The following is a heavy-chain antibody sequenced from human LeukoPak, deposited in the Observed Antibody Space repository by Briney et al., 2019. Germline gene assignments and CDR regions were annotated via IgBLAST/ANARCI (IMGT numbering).Heavy chain of an antibody. Sequence: GGSLRLSCAASGFSISSYALHWVRQAPGKGLQYVSGISNGGGIDYASSVKGRFTISRDNSKNTLYLQMGSLRPEDMAVYYCARDFSYGSGFDYWGQGILVTVSS. CDR1: GFSISSYA. CDR2: ISNGGGI. D-gene: IGHD5-18*01. CDR3: ARDFSYGSGFDY. V-gene: IGHV3-64*01. J-gene: IGHJ4*02.